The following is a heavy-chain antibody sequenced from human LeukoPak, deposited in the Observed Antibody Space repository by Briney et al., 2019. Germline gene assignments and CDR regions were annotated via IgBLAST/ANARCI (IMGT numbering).Heavy chain of an antibody. D-gene: IGHD3-16*01. J-gene: IGHJ6*03. CDR2: ISSSSSYI. CDR3: ARESPARQTWGYYYYSMDV. CDR1: GFTFSSYS. V-gene: IGHV3-21*01. Sequence: PGGSLRLSCAASGFTFSSYSMNWVRQAPGKGLEWVPSISSSSSYIYYADSVKGRFTISRDNAKNSLYLQMNSLRAEDTAVYYCARESPARQTWGYYYYSMDVWGKGTTVTVSS.